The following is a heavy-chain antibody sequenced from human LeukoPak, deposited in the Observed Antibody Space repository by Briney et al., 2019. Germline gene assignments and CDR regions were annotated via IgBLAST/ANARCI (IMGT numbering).Heavy chain of an antibody. V-gene: IGHV3-7*01. CDR2: INQDGREK. J-gene: IGHJ4*02. D-gene: IGHD6-19*01. CDR1: GFSFRSHW. CDR3: ARDNVPAGLALDY. Sequence: PGGSLRLSCAASGFSFRSHWMTWVRQAPGKGLKWVANINQDGREKYYVDSVKGRFTVSRDNTKNSLYLQMNSLRAEDTAVYYCARDNVPAGLALDYWGQGTLVTVSS.